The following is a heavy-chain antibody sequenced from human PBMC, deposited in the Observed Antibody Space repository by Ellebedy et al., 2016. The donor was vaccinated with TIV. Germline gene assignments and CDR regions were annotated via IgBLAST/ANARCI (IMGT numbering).Heavy chain of an antibody. CDR3: ATDSRNSYGYRFDY. D-gene: IGHD5-18*01. Sequence: SVKVSCKASGGTFSSYGINWVRQPPGQGLEWMGRIIPILGRPDYAKNFQGRVTINADKSTGTPYMELSSLRSEDTAVYYCATDSRNSYGYRFDYWGQGTLVIVSS. CDR2: IIPILGRP. CDR1: GGTFSSYG. J-gene: IGHJ4*02. V-gene: IGHV1-69*04.